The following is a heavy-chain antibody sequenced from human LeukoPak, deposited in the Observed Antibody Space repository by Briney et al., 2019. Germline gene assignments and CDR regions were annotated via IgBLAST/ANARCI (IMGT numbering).Heavy chain of an antibody. CDR3: ARDRGGEGYDAFDI. Sequence: ASVKVSCKASGYTFTSYDINWVRQATGQGLEWMGWMNPNSGNTGYAQKFQGRVTMTRNTSISTAYMELSSLRSEDTAVYYCARDRGGEGYDAFDIWGQGTMVTVSS. D-gene: IGHD2-21*01. CDR2: MNPNSGNT. CDR1: GYTFTSYD. J-gene: IGHJ3*02. V-gene: IGHV1-8*01.